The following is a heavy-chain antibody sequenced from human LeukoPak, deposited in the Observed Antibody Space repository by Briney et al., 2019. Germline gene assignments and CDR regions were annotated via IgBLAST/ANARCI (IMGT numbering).Heavy chain of an antibody. CDR1: GGPFSGYY. CDR2: INHRGST. J-gene: IGHJ6*03. Sequence: SETLSLTCAVSGGPFSGYYWSWIRQPPGKGLEWIGEINHRGSTNYNPSLKSRVTISVDTSKNQFSLKLSSVTAADTAVYYCARGLRLGYCSSTSCRYYMDVWGKGTTVTVSS. V-gene: IGHV4-34*01. CDR3: ARGLRLGYCSSTSCRYYMDV. D-gene: IGHD2-2*01.